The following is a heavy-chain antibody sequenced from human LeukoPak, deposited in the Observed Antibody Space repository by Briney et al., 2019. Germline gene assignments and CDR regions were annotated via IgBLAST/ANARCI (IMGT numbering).Heavy chain of an antibody. CDR2: IKQDGSEK. Sequence: GGSLRLSCVASGFTFSNYWMSWVRQAPGKGLEWVANIKQDGSEKGSVDSLKGRFTIARDNAKNSVYLQMNSLRAEDTAMYYCARIGYSSSTWDYWGQGTLVTVSS. CDR1: GFTFSNYW. V-gene: IGHV3-7*01. D-gene: IGHD6-6*01. J-gene: IGHJ4*02. CDR3: ARIGYSSSTWDY.